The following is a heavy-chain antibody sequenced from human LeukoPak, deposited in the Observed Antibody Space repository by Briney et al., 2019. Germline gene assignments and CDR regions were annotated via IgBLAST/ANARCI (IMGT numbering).Heavy chain of an antibody. CDR3: ARGGVYSTSAVDY. D-gene: IGHD6-6*01. Sequence: PGGSLRLSCAASGFTFSSYWMHWVRQAPGKGLLWVSRINTDGSSTTYADSVKGRFTISRDNAKNTLYLQMNSLRAEDTAVYYCARGGVYSTSAVDYWGQGTLATVSS. CDR2: INTDGSST. CDR1: GFTFSSYW. J-gene: IGHJ4*02. V-gene: IGHV3-74*01.